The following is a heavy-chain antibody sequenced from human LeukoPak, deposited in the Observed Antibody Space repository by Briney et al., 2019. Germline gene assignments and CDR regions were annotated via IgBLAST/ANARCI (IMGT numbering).Heavy chain of an antibody. J-gene: IGHJ4*02. CDR3: ASHYSGYANY. Sequence: GGSLRLSCAASGFTFRTYSMTWVRQAPGKGLEWVSSVSSSSGYIYYADSVKGRFTISRDNAKNLVFLQMNSLRAEDTALYYCASHYSGYANYWGQGTLVTVSS. V-gene: IGHV3-21*01. CDR1: GFTFRTYS. D-gene: IGHD5-12*01. CDR2: VSSSSGYI.